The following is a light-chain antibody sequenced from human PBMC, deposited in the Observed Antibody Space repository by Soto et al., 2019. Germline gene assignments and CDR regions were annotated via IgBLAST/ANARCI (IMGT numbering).Light chain of an antibody. V-gene: IGKV3-15*01. CDR2: GAS. CDR1: QSVSSSY. Sequence: EIVLTQSPGTLSLSPVARATLSCRASQSVSSSYLAWYQQKPGQAPRLLIYGASNRATGIPARFSGSGSGTEFTLTISRLKSEDFAVYYCQQYNNWPHITCGNGPRRELK. CDR3: QQYNNWPHIT. J-gene: IGKJ5*01.